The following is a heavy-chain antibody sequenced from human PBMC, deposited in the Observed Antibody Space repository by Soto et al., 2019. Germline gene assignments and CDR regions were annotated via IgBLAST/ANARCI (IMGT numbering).Heavy chain of an antibody. J-gene: IGHJ6*02. V-gene: IGHV1-69*12. CDR3: AREGAVAGTDPYYYGMDV. D-gene: IGHD6-19*01. CDR1: GGTFSNYA. CDR2: TFPFFATS. Sequence: QVQLVQSGAEVKKPESSVKVSCKASGGTFSNYAFSWVRQAPGQGLEWMGGTFPFFATSTYAQKFQGRVTITGADSTRTVYMELSSLTSEDTAVYYCAREGAVAGTDPYYYGMDVWGQGTTVTVSS.